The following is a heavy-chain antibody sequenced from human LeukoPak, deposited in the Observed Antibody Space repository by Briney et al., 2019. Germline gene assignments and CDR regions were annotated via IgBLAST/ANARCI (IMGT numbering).Heavy chain of an antibody. J-gene: IGHJ5*02. CDR2: IYTSGST. CDR1: GGSISSYY. CDR3: AREGSSSSQFWLDP. D-gene: IGHD2-2*01. V-gene: IGHV4-4*07. Sequence: SETLSLTCTVSGGSISSYYWSWIRQPAGKGLEWIGRIYTSGSTNYNPSLKSRVTMSVDTSKNQFSLKLSSVTAADTAVYYCAREGSSSSQFWLDPWGREPWSPSPQ.